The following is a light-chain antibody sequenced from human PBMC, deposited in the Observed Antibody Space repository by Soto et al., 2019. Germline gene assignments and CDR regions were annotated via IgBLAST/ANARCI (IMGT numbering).Light chain of an antibody. V-gene: IGKV1-8*01. CDR1: QGVSSY. CDR3: QQYYSYPWT. CDR2: AAS. Sequence: AIRMTQSPSSLSASTGDRVTITCRAGQGVSSYLAWYQQKPGKAPKLLIFAASTLQSGVPSRFSGSGSETDFTFTISCLQSEDFATYYCQQYYSYPWTFGQGTKVEFK. J-gene: IGKJ1*01.